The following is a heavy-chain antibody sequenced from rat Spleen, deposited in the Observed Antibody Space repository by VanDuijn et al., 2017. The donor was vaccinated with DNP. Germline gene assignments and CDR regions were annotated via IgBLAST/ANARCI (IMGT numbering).Heavy chain of an antibody. V-gene: IGHV5-25*01. Sequence: EVQLVESGGGLVQPGRSMKLSCAASGFTFSHYYMAWVRQAPTKGLEWVASISYDGSTTNYRDSVKGRITVSRDNAKSTLYLQMDSLRSEDTATYYCARPDYWGQGVMVTVSS. CDR1: GFTFSHYY. J-gene: IGHJ2*01. CDR2: ISYDGSTT. CDR3: ARPDY.